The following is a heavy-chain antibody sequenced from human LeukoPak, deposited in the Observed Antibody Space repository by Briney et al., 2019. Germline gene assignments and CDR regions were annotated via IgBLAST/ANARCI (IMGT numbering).Heavy chain of an antibody. V-gene: IGHV3-66*02. CDR3: ARVRGVNDYTDY. CDR1: GFTVSSNY. Sequence: GGSLRLSCAASGFTVSSNYMSWVRQAPGKGLEWVSVIYSGGSTYYADSGKGRFTISRDNSKNTLYLQMNSLRAEDTAVYYCARVRGVNDYTDYWGQGTLVTVSS. D-gene: IGHD4-11*01. J-gene: IGHJ4*02. CDR2: IYSGGST.